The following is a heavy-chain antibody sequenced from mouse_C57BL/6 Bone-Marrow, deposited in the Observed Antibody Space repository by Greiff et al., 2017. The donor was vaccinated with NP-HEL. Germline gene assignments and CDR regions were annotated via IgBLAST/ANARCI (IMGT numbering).Heavy chain of an antibody. V-gene: IGHV5-16*01. CDR3: ARDCDAMDY. J-gene: IGHJ4*01. CDR1: GFTFSDYY. CDR2: INYDGSST. Sequence: EVKLMESEGGLVQPGSSMKLSCTASGFTFSDYYMAWVRQVPEKGLEWVANINYDGSSTYYLDSLKSRFIISRANAKNILYLQMSSLKSEDTATYYCARDCDAMDYWGQGTSVTVSS.